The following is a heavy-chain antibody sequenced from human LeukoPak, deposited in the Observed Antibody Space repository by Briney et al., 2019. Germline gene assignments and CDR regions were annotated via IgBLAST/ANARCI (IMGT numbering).Heavy chain of an antibody. Sequence: ASVKVSCKASGYTFTSYYMHWVRQAPGQGLEWMGGIIPIFGTANYAQKFQGRVTITTDESTSTAYMELSSLRSEDTAVYYCARRILSDYWGQGSLVTVSS. D-gene: IGHD2/OR15-2a*01. CDR1: GYTFTSYY. CDR2: IIPIFGTA. CDR3: ARRILSDY. V-gene: IGHV1-69*05. J-gene: IGHJ4*02.